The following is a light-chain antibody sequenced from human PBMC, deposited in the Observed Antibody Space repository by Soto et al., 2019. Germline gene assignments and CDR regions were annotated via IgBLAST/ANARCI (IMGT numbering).Light chain of an antibody. CDR1: QSVSSSY. V-gene: IGKV3-20*01. Sequence: DSVLTQSPGTLSLSKGERATLSCRASQSVSSSYLAWYQQKPGQAPRLLIYGASSRATGIPDRFSGSGSGTDFTLTISRLEPEDFAVYYCQQYGSSPLTFGGGTKVDIK. CDR3: QQYGSSPLT. J-gene: IGKJ4*01. CDR2: GAS.